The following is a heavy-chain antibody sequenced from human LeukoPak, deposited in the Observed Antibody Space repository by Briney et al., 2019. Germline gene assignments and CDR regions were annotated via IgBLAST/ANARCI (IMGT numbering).Heavy chain of an antibody. Sequence: PSETLSLTCIVSGGSISSSSYYWGWIRQPPGKGLEWIGEINHSGSTNYNPPSLKSRVTISVDTSKNQFSLKLSSVTAADTAVYYCARRLGDAFDIWGQGTMVTVSS. V-gene: IGHV4-39*07. CDR2: INHSGST. CDR3: ARRLGDAFDI. CDR1: GGSISSSSYY. D-gene: IGHD7-27*01. J-gene: IGHJ3*02.